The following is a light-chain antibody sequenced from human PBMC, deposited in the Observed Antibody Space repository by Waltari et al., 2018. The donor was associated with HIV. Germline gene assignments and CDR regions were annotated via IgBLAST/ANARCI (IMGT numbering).Light chain of an antibody. Sequence: DITLTQSPSFLSASVGDRATLTCRASQNIYSYLAGYQQKPGRAPQVLIYATSTLQSGVPSRFSGSGSGTEFALTITNLQPDDFATYYCQQVNGYPLTFGGGTKLEIK. J-gene: IGKJ4*01. V-gene: IGKV1-9*01. CDR3: QQVNGYPLT. CDR2: ATS. CDR1: QNIYSY.